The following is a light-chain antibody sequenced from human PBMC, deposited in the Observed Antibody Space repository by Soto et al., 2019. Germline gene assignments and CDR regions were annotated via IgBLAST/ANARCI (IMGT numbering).Light chain of an antibody. Sequence: DIQMTQSPSSLSASVGDRVTITCRASQGIGNFLAWYQQKPGRVPKVLIYGASTLHSGVPPRFSGSGSGTDFTLTISSLQTEDVATYYCQKYNTAPLTFGPGTKVEIK. V-gene: IGKV1-27*01. CDR2: GAS. CDR3: QKYNTAPLT. CDR1: QGIGNF. J-gene: IGKJ1*01.